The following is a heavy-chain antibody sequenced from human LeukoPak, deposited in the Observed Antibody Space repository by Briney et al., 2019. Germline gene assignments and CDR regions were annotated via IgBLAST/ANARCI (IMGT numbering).Heavy chain of an antibody. CDR2: ISYDGSNK. V-gene: IGHV3-30*04. CDR3: ANDVRRTRVVPADAFDI. CDR1: GFTFSSYA. D-gene: IGHD2-2*01. J-gene: IGHJ3*02. Sequence: GGSLRLSCAASGFTFSSYAMHWVRQAPGKGLEWVAVISYDGSNKYYADSVKGRFTISRDNSKNTLYLQMNSLRAEDTAVYYCANDVRRTRVVPADAFDIWGQGTMDTVSS.